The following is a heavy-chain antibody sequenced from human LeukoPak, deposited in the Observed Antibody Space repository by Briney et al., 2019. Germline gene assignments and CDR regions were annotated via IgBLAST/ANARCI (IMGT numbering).Heavy chain of an antibody. J-gene: IGHJ3*02. Sequence: SETLSLTCTVSGGSLSIYYWNWIRQPAGKGLEWIGRIYTSGSTNYNPSLKSRVTMSVDASKNQFSLKLSSVTAADTAVYYCGRDFGLTGTKRSFDIWGQGTMVTVSS. CDR1: GGSLSIYY. CDR3: GRDFGLTGTKRSFDI. CDR2: IYTSGST. V-gene: IGHV4-4*07. D-gene: IGHD1-7*01.